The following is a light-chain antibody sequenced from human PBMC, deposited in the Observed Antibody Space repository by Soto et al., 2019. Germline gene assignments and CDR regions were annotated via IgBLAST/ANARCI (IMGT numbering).Light chain of an antibody. Sequence: QSALTQPASVSGSPGQSITISCTGTSSDVGGYNYVSWYQQHPGKAPKLMFSEVSDRPSGVSNRISGFKSGNTASLSISGLQAEDEADYYCSSYTCSSAYVFGTGTKLTVL. CDR3: SSYTCSSAYV. CDR1: SSDVGGYNY. V-gene: IGLV2-14*01. CDR2: EVS. J-gene: IGLJ1*01.